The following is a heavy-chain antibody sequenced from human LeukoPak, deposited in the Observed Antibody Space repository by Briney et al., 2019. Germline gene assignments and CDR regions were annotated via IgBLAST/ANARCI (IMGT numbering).Heavy chain of an antibody. CDR2: INTKTGAT. Sequence: GASVKVSCKASGYTFTYYYVHWVRQAPGQGLEWMGWINTKTGATNYAQKFQGRVTMTRDTSTSTVYMELSSLRSEDTAVYYCARDGPGSHYYDSSGTPDYWGQGTLVTVSS. V-gene: IGHV1-2*02. CDR3: ARDGPGSHYYDSSGTPDY. D-gene: IGHD3-22*01. J-gene: IGHJ4*02. CDR1: GYTFTYYY.